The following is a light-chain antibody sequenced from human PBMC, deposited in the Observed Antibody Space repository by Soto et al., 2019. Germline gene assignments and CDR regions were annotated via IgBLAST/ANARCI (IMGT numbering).Light chain of an antibody. J-gene: IGKJ4*01. V-gene: IGKV1-27*01. CDR2: AAS. Sequence: DIQMTQSPSSLSASVGDRVTITCRASQGISTYLAWYQQKPGKVPKVLIYAASTLQSGVPSRVSAIGSGTDFTLTISSLQPEDIATYYCQKYNRAPLTFGGGTKVEIK. CDR1: QGISTY. CDR3: QKYNRAPLT.